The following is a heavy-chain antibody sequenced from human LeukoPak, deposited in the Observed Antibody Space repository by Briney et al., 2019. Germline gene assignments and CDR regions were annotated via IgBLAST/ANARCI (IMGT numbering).Heavy chain of an antibody. CDR1: GYTFTIEA. V-gene: IGHV1-3*01. J-gene: IGHJ6*02. CDR2: INAGKGNT. Sequence: ASVTVSFKASGYTFTIEAMQGVRQAPGQRLEGVGGINAGKGNTEYSQKFRGRVTITRDTSASTDYMELSSLRSEDTVFYYKQKTAYEILTGWPPTYYYYGMDVWGQGTTVTVSS. CDR3: QKTAYEILTGWPPTYYYYGMDV. D-gene: IGHD3-9*01.